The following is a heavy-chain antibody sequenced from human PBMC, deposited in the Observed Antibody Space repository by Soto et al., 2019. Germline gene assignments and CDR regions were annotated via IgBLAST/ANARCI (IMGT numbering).Heavy chain of an antibody. CDR2: IYYSGRT. CDR3: ARVFSDSSSFFDP. V-gene: IGHV4-31*11. Sequence: SETLSLTCAVSGGSISSGGYSWSWIRQHPGKGLERIGNIYYSGRTYYNPSLKSRVTISVDTSKNQFSLKLSSVTAADTAVYYCARVFSDSSSFFDPWGQGTLVTVSS. CDR1: GGSISSGGYS. D-gene: IGHD6-13*01. J-gene: IGHJ5*02.